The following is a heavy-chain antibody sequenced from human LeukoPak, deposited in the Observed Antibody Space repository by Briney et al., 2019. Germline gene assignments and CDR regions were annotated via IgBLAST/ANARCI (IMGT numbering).Heavy chain of an antibody. CDR1: GFTLSAYW. D-gene: IGHD4-17*01. CDR3: TRDRRYGGMDV. J-gene: IGHJ6*02. CDR2: TDSDESDI. Sequence: PGGSLRLSCAASGFTLSAYWMHWVRQAPGEGLVWVSRTDSDESDISYADSVKGRFTMSRDNAKNTLFLQMNSLRVEDTAVYYCTRDRRYGGMDVWGQGTTVTVSS. V-gene: IGHV3-74*01.